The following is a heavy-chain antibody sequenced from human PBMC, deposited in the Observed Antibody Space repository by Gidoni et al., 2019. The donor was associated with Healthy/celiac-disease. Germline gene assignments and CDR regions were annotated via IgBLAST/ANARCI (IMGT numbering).Heavy chain of an antibody. J-gene: IGHJ4*02. CDR3: AKDGSGWYLSTHFDY. V-gene: IGHV3-9*01. CDR2: MSWNSGSI. CDR1: GFTFADYA. D-gene: IGHD6-19*01. Sequence: EVQLAESGGCLVQPGRSLSLSCASSGFTFADYAIHWVRHAPGKGLEWVSGMSWNSGSIGYADSVKGRFTISSGNAKNSLYLQMNSLRAEDTALYYCAKDGSGWYLSTHFDYWGQGTLVTVSS.